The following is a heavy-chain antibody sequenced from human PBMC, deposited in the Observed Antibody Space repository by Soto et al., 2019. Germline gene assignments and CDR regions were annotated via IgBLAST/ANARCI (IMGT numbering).Heavy chain of an antibody. CDR1: VGSFSGYY. V-gene: IGHV4-34*01. CDR2: INHSGST. D-gene: IGHD3-22*01. J-gene: IGHJ4*02. Sequence: PSETLSLTCAVYVGSFSGYYWSWIRQPPGKGLEWIGEINHSGSTNYNPSLKSRVTISVDTSKNQFSLKLSSVTAADTAVYYCARDLGYYDSSGYFDYWGQGTLVTVSS. CDR3: ARDLGYYDSSGYFDY.